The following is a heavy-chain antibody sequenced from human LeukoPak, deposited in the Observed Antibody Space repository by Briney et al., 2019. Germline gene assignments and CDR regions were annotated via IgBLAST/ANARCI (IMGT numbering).Heavy chain of an antibody. V-gene: IGHV3-23*01. CDR3: AKRLGSHSFLFYYMDV. CDR2: LSGSGTAS. Sequence: QPGGSLRLACEAYQFTFSRFSIRSIRQAPGTGLEWDSTLSGSGTASYYAACVKGPVPTYRDNSKHSLYLQMDNLRADDTAVYYCAKRLGSHSFLFYYMDVWGTGTSVIVSS. J-gene: IGHJ6*03. CDR1: QFTFSRFS. D-gene: IGHD2-21*01.